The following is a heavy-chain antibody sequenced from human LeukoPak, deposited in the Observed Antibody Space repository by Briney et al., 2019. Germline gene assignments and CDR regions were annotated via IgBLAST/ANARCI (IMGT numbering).Heavy chain of an antibody. V-gene: IGHV3-53*01. J-gene: IGHJ6*02. CDR2: IYSGGST. D-gene: IGHD3-22*01. CDR1: GFTVSSNY. CDR3: ARLLYYYDSSGYYYYYGMGV. Sequence: GGSLRLSCAASGFTVSSNYMSWVRQAPGKGLEWVSVIYSGGSTYYADSVKGRFTISRDNSKNTLYLQMNSLRAEDTAVYYCARLLYYYDSSGYYYYYGMGVWGQGTTVTVSS.